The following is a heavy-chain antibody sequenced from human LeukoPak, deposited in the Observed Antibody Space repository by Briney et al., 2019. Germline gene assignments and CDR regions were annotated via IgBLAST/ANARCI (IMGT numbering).Heavy chain of an antibody. CDR3: ARDEGGYYYGSGSYEFDY. CDR1: GGSISSGGYY. V-gene: IGHV4-30-2*01. D-gene: IGHD3-10*01. J-gene: IGHJ4*02. CDR2: IYHSGST. Sequence: PSETLSLTCTVSGGSISSGGYYWSWIRQPPGKGLEWIGYIYHSGSTYYNPSLKSRVTISVDRSKNQFSLKLSSVTAADTAVYYCARDEGGYYYGSGSYEFDYWGQGTLVTVSS.